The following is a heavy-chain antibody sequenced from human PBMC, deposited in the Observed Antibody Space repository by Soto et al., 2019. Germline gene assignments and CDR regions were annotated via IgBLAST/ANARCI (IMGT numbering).Heavy chain of an antibody. D-gene: IGHD6-19*01. CDR1: GVSVSINTAA. V-gene: IGHV6-1*01. Sequence: PWQTLSLTFAISGVSVSINTAAWNWIRSSPSRGLEWLGRTYYRSNWRHDYAVSVKSRITVNPDTSKSHFSLQLNSVTPDDTAVYYCARGVAGSGFDLWGQGTLVTVSS. CDR2: TYYRSNWRH. J-gene: IGHJ4*02. CDR3: ARGVAGSGFDL.